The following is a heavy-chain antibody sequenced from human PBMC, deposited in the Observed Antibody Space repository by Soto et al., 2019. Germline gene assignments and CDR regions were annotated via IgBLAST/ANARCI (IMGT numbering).Heavy chain of an antibody. Sequence: SETLSLTCTVSGGSVSSGAYYWSWIRQPPGKRLEWIGYVYYSGSTYYNPSLKSRVTISVDTSKNQFSLKLSSVTAADTAVYYCARALYSGYDEIDYWGQGTLVTVSS. CDR1: GGSVSSGAYY. V-gene: IGHV4-61*08. D-gene: IGHD5-12*01. J-gene: IGHJ4*02. CDR2: VYYSGST. CDR3: ARALYSGYDEIDY.